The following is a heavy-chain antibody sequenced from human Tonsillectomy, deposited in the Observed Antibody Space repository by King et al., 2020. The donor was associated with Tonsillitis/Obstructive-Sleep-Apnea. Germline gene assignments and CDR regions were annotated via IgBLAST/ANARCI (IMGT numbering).Heavy chain of an antibody. CDR2: ISDSGGST. Sequence: VQSGGSLRLSCAASGFTFSSYAMSWVRQAPGKGLEWVSVISDSGGSTYYADSVRGRFTISRDNSKNTLYLQMNSLRAAETAVYYCAKLYGGNSGSHFDYWGQGTLVTVSS. CDR1: GFTFSSYA. CDR3: AKLYGGNSGSHFDY. V-gene: IGHV3-23*01. D-gene: IGHD4-23*01. J-gene: IGHJ4*02.